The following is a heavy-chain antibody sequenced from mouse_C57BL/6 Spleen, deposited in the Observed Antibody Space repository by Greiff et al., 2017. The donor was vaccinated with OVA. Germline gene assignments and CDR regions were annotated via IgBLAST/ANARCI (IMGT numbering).Heavy chain of an antibody. Sequence: EVQLQESGPGLVKPSQSLSLTCSVTGYSITSGYYWNWIRQFPGNKLEWMGYISYDGSNHYNPSLKNRISITRDTSKNQFFLKLNSVTTEDTATYYCARGVKDWYFDVWGTGTTVTVSS. D-gene: IGHD2-2*01. CDR2: ISYDGSN. CDR3: ARGVKDWYFDV. CDR1: GYSITSGYY. J-gene: IGHJ1*03. V-gene: IGHV3-6*01.